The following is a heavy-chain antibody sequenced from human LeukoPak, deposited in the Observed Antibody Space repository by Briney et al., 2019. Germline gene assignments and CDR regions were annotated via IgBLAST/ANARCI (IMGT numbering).Heavy chain of an antibody. CDR3: ARDRATMVRGVRDYYYYGMDV. D-gene: IGHD3-10*01. Sequence: PSETLSPTCTVSGCSISSYYWSWIRQPPGKGLEWVGYIYYSGSNTYNPSLKSRVTISVDTSKNQFSLRLSSVTAADTAVYYCARDRATMVRGVRDYYYYGMDVWGKGTTVTVSS. V-gene: IGHV4-59*01. J-gene: IGHJ6*04. CDR2: IYYSGSN. CDR1: GCSISSYY.